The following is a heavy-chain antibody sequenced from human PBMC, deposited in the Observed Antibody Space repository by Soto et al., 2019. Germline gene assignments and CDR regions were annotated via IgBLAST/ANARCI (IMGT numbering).Heavy chain of an antibody. Sequence: GGSLRLSCAASGFTFSSYEMNWVRQAPGRGLEWVSYISSSGSTIYYADSVKGRFTISRDNAKNSLYLQMNSLRAEDTAVYYCARSSGYDAFDIWGQGTMVTVSS. CDR3: ARSSGYDAFDI. J-gene: IGHJ3*02. CDR1: GFTFSSYE. D-gene: IGHD6-13*01. CDR2: ISSSGSTI. V-gene: IGHV3-48*03.